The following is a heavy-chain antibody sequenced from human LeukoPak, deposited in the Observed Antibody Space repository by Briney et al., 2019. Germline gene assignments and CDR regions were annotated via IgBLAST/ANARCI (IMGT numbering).Heavy chain of an antibody. CDR3: ARAHWDDAFDI. D-gene: IGHD1-26*01. V-gene: IGHV4-34*01. Sequence: SETLSLTCAVYGGSFSGYYWSWIRQPPGKGLEWIGEINHSGSTNYNPSLKSRVTISVDTSKNQFSLKLSSVTAADTAVYYCARAHWDDAFDIWGQGTMVTVSS. J-gene: IGHJ3*02. CDR2: INHSGST. CDR1: GGSFSGYY.